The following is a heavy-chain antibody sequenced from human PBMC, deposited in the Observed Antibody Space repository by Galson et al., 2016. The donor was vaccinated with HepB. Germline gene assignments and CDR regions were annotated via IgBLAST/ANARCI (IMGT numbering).Heavy chain of an antibody. CDR1: GYSFTNYW. J-gene: IGHJ6*02. CDR2: IYPGDSDT. CDR3: ARSFWSGYQSEDYYYGMDV. Sequence: QSGAEVKKPGESLKISCKGSGYSFTNYWIAWVRQMPGKGLEWMGIIYPGDSDTTYSPSFEGQVTISADKSISTAYLQWSSLKASDNAMYYCARSFWSGYQSEDYYYGMDVWGQGTTVTVSS. V-gene: IGHV5-51*01. D-gene: IGHD3-3*01.